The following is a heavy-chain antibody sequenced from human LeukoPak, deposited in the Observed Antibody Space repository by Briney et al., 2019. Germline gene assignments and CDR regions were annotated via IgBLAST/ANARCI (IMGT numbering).Heavy chain of an antibody. CDR3: ARSGRSIAAAGTWVY. V-gene: IGHV3-66*01. Sequence: GGSLRLSCAASGFTFSNAWMSWVRQAPGKGLEWVSVIYSGGSTYYADSVKGRFTISRDNSKNTLYLQMNSLRAEDTAVYYCARSGRSIAAAGTWVYWGQGTLVTVSS. CDR1: GFTFSNAW. D-gene: IGHD6-13*01. CDR2: IYSGGST. J-gene: IGHJ4*02.